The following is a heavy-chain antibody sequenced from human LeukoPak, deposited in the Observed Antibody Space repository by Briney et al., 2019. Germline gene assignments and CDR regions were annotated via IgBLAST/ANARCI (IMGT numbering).Heavy chain of an antibody. CDR2: IYYSGST. Sequence: SETLSLTCTVSGGSISSSSYYWGWIRQPPGKGLEWIGSIYYSGSTYYNPSLKSRVTTSVDTSKNQFSLKLSSVTAADTAVYYCVRGVPKGRRFEYWGQGTLVTVSS. D-gene: IGHD3-10*01. CDR1: GGSISSSSYY. V-gene: IGHV4-39*01. J-gene: IGHJ4*02. CDR3: VRGVPKGRRFEY.